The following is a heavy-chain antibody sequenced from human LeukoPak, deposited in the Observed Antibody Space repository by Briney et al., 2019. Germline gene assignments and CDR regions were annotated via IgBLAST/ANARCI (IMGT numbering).Heavy chain of an antibody. D-gene: IGHD3-22*01. Sequence: SGTLSLTCTVSGASVTMGSYYWAWTRQPPGKGLEWIGTFHFSGSTYYNPSLKSRVTISVDTSKNQFSLKLSSVTAADTAVYYCAREEAYDSSGYYFYWGQGTLVTVSS. V-gene: IGHV4-39*07. CDR1: GASVTMGSYY. J-gene: IGHJ4*02. CDR2: FHFSGST. CDR3: AREEAYDSSGYYFY.